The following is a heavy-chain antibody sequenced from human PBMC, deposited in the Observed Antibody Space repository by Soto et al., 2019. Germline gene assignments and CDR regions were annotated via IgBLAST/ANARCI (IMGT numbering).Heavy chain of an antibody. Sequence: QVQLQESGPGLVKPSQTLSLTCTVSGGSISSGDYYWSWIRQPPGKGLEWIGYIYYSGSTYYNPSLKSRVTISVDTSKNQFSLKLSSVTAADTAVYYCVRVRVPAAMEFDYWGQGTLVTVSS. J-gene: IGHJ4*02. CDR2: IYYSGST. CDR3: VRVRVPAAMEFDY. V-gene: IGHV4-30-4*01. CDR1: GGSISSGDYY. D-gene: IGHD2-2*01.